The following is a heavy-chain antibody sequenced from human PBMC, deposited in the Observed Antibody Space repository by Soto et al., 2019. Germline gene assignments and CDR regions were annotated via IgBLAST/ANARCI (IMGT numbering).Heavy chain of an antibody. J-gene: IGHJ5*02. Sequence: QVQLVQSGAEVKKPGASVKVSCKASGYTFTSYYMHWVRQAPGLGLEWMGIINPSGGSTSYAQKFQGRVTMTRDTSTSTVYMELSSLRSEDTAVYYCAREASPLVVYNWFDPWGQGTLVTVSS. CDR2: INPSGGST. V-gene: IGHV1-46*01. CDR3: AREASPLVVYNWFDP. D-gene: IGHD6-6*01. CDR1: GYTFTSYY.